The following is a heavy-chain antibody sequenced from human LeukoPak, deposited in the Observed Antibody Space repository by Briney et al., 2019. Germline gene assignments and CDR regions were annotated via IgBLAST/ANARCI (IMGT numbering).Heavy chain of an antibody. J-gene: IGHJ4*02. D-gene: IGHD5-24*01. CDR2: IYPGDSDT. V-gene: IGHV5-51*01. Sequence: GESLKISCKGSGYSFTSYWIGWVRQMPGRGLEWMGIIYPGDSDTRYSPSFQGQVTISADKSISTAYLQGCSLKASDTAMYYRARLRRDAAYWGQGTLVTVSS. CDR1: GYSFTSYW. CDR3: ARLRRDAAY.